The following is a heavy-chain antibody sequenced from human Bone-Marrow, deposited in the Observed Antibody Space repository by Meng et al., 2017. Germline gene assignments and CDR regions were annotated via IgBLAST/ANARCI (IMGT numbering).Heavy chain of an antibody. D-gene: IGHD2-21*01. J-gene: IGHJ3*02. Sequence: GESLKISCAASGFTFSNAWMSWVRQAPGKGLEWVGRIKSKTDGGTTDYAAPVKGRFTISRDDSKNTLYLQMNGLKTEDTAVYYCTTEFVDAFDIWGQGTMVTVSS. V-gene: IGHV3-15*01. CDR3: TTEFVDAFDI. CDR2: IKSKTDGGTT. CDR1: GFTFSNAW.